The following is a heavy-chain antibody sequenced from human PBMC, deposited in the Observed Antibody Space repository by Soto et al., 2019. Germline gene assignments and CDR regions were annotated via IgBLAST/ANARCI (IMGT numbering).Heavy chain of an antibody. CDR1: SGSLSSHF. V-gene: IGHV4-59*11. Sequence: SETLSHTCSVSSGSLSSHFWAWIRQSPGKGLEWLGYIFYTGITNYNPSLQSRVTISVDTSKDQFSLRLNSVTDADTAVYFCARGGYDFSGVNFDDGFDFWGQGIPVTVSS. D-gene: IGHD3-22*01. CDR3: ARGGYDFSGVNFDDGFDF. J-gene: IGHJ3*01. CDR2: IFYTGIT.